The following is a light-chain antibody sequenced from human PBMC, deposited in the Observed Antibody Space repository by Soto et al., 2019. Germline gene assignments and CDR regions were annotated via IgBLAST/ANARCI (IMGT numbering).Light chain of an antibody. Sequence: EMVLTQSPGTLSLSPGARATLSCRASQSVSSKYLAWYQQKPGQAPRVLIYGTSIRASGVPERFSGGGSGTDFTLTITRLEPEDFAVYYCQQYGSSLFTFGPGTKVDIK. J-gene: IGKJ3*01. CDR2: GTS. CDR1: QSVSSKY. V-gene: IGKV3-20*01. CDR3: QQYGSSLFT.